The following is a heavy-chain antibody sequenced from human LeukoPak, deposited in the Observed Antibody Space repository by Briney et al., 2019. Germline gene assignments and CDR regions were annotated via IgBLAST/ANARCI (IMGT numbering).Heavy chain of an antibody. D-gene: IGHD4-17*01. CDR3: ARDSALYPDYGDPHWFDP. CDR1: GFTFSSYA. Sequence: PGGSLRLSCAASGFTFSSYAMSWVRQAPGKGLEWVSAISGSGGSTYYADSVKGRFTISRDNSKNSLYLQMNSLRAEDTAVYYCARDSALYPDYGDPHWFDPWGQGTLVTVSS. J-gene: IGHJ5*02. CDR2: ISGSGGST. V-gene: IGHV3-23*01.